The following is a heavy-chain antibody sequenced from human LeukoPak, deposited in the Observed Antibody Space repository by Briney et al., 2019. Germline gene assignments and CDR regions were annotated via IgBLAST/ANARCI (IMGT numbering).Heavy chain of an antibody. CDR2: IYYSGST. V-gene: IGHV4-39*01. J-gene: IGHJ4*02. CDR3: ARRGWLRYYFDY. D-gene: IGHD5-12*01. Sequence: SETLSLTCTVSGGSISSSSYYWGWIRQPPGKGLEWIGSIYYSGSTYYNPSLKSRVTISVDTSKNQFSLKLGSVTAADTAVYYCARRGWLRYYFDYWGQGTLVTVSS. CDR1: GGSISSSSYY.